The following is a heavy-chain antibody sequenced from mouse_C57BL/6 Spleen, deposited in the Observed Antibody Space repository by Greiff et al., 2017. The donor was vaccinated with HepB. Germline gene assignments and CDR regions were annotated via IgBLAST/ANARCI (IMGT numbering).Heavy chain of an antibody. V-gene: IGHV5-9-1*02. D-gene: IGHD2-3*01. CDR2: ISSGGDYI. CDR3: TRDPTIYDGYYGFAY. Sequence: EVQLVESGGGLVKPGGSLKLSCAASGFTFSSYAMSWVRQTPEKRLEWVAYISSGGDYIYYADTVKGRFTISRDNARNTLYLQMSSLKSEDTAMYYCTRDPTIYDGYYGFAYWGQGTLVTVSA. J-gene: IGHJ3*01. CDR1: GFTFSSYA.